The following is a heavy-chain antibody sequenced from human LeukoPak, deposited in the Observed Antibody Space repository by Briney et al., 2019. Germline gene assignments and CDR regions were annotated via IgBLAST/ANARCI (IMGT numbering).Heavy chain of an antibody. V-gene: IGHV3-23*01. Sequence: GGSLRLSCAASGFTFSSYAMSWVRQAPGKGLEWVSAISGSGGSTYYADSVKGRFTISRDNSKNTLYLQMNSLRAEDTAVYYCARAYSSSWYFDYWGQGTLVTVSS. CDR2: ISGSGGST. CDR3: ARAYSSSWYFDY. CDR1: GFTFSSYA. D-gene: IGHD6-13*01. J-gene: IGHJ4*02.